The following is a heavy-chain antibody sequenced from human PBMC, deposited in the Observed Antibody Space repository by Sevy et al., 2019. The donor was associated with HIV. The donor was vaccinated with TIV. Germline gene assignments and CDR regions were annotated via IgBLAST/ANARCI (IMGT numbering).Heavy chain of an antibody. Sequence: SETLSLTCAVSGYSISSGYYWGWIRQPPGKGLEWIGSIYHSGSTYYNPSLKSRVTISVDTSKNQFSVKLSSVTAADTAVYYCARGGVVVPAAILVRYNWFDPWGQGTLVTVSS. CDR1: GYSISSGYY. CDR2: IYHSGST. V-gene: IGHV4-38-2*01. J-gene: IGHJ5*02. CDR3: ARGGVVVPAAILVRYNWFDP. D-gene: IGHD2-2*02.